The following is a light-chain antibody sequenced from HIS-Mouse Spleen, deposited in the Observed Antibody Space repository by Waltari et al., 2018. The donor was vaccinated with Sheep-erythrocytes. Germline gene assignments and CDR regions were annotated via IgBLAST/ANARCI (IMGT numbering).Light chain of an antibody. CDR3: CSYAGSYTWV. Sequence: QSALTQPRSVSGSPGQSVTISCTGTSSDVGGYNYVSWYQQHPGKAPKLMIYDVSKRPSGVPDLFSGSKSGNTASLTISGLQAEDEADYYCCSYAGSYTWVFGGGTKLTV. CDR2: DVS. J-gene: IGLJ3*02. CDR1: SSDVGGYNY. V-gene: IGLV2-11*01.